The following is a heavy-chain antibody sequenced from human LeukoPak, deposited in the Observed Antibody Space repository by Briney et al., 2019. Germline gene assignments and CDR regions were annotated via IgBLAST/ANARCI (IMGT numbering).Heavy chain of an antibody. V-gene: IGHV4-39*01. Sequence: PGGSLRLSCAASGFTFSSYSMNWVRQPPGKGLEWIGSNYYSGSTYYNPSLKSRVTISVDTSKNQFSLKLSSVTAADTAVYYCARLSSPIFGVVIIPVTPFDIWGQGTMVTVSS. CDR2: NYYSGST. D-gene: IGHD3-3*01. CDR3: ARLSSPIFGVVIIPVTPFDI. J-gene: IGHJ3*02. CDR1: GFTFSSYSMN.